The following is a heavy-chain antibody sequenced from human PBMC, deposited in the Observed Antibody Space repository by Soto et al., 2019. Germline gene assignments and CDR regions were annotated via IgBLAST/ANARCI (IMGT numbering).Heavy chain of an antibody. Sequence: GGSLRLSCAASGFQFNIYGMHWVRQAPGKGLEWLAEIWYDGSNKYHADSVKGRFTISRDNSKDILYLQMNSLRVEDTALYYCARDRRSDRGNWFGPWGQGIPVTVSS. CDR1: GFQFNIYG. D-gene: IGHD2-15*01. V-gene: IGHV3-33*01. CDR3: ARDRRSDRGNWFGP. J-gene: IGHJ5*02. CDR2: IWYDGSNK.